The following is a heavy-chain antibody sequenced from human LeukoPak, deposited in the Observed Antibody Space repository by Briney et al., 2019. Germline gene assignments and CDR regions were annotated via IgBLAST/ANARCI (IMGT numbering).Heavy chain of an antibody. CDR2: MNPGDADA. CDR1: GYSFTSYW. CDR3: ASGTVTTFLWAFDI. J-gene: IGHJ3*02. V-gene: IGHV5-51*01. D-gene: IGHD4-17*01. Sequence: GESLKISCKGSGYSFTSYWIAWVRQMPGKGLEWMAIMNPGDADATYSPSFQGQVTVSVDKSISTAYLQWSSLKASDTAMYYCASGTVTTFLWAFDIWGQGTMVTVSS.